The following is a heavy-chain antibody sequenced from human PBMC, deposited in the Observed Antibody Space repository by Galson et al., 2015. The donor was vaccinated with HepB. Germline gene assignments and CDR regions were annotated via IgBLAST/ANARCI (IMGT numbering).Heavy chain of an antibody. J-gene: IGHJ4*02. CDR1: GGSFSGYY. CDR2: INHSGST. CDR3: ARGHRRISSSWPFYFDY. Sequence: SETLSLTCAVYGGSFSGYYWSWIRQPPGKGLEWIGEINHSGSTNYNPSLKSRVTISVDTSKNQFSLKLSSVTAADTAVYYCARGHRRISSSWPFYFDYWGQGTLVTVSS. D-gene: IGHD6-13*01. V-gene: IGHV4-34*01.